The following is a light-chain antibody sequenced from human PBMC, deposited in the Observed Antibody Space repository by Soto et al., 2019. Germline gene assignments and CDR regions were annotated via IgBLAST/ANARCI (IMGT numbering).Light chain of an antibody. V-gene: IGLV2-8*01. J-gene: IGLJ2*01. CDR3: SSYGGANTVV. CDR1: SNDVGGYNY. Sequence: QSALTQPPSASGSPGQSVTISCTGTSNDVGGYNYVSWYQQHPGKAPKLMIHEVSKRPSGVPDRFTGSKSGNTASLTVSGLLTEDEADYYCSSYGGANTVVFGGGTTLTVL. CDR2: EVS.